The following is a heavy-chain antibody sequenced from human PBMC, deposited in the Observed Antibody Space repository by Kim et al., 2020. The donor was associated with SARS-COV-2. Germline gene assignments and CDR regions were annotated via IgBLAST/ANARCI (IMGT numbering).Heavy chain of an antibody. D-gene: IGHD6-13*01. Sequence: ASVKVSCKASGYTFTSYGISWVRQAPGQGLEWMGWISAYNGNTNYAQKLQGRVTMTTDTSTSTAYMELRSLRSDDTAVYYCARDFSGYSSSWYPNFYYYYYGMDVWGQGTTVTVSS. V-gene: IGHV1-18*01. CDR1: GYTFTSYG. CDR2: ISAYNGNT. J-gene: IGHJ6*02. CDR3: ARDFSGYSSSWYPNFYYYYYGMDV.